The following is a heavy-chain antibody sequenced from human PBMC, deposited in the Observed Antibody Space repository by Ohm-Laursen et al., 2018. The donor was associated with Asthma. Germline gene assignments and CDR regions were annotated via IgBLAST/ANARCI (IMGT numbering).Heavy chain of an antibody. CDR2: IYIGNT. Sequence: SVKVSCKASGYSVTSYAFSWVRQAPGQRPEWMGWIYIGNTNYAPNFRDRITMTTDTSTNTAYMELRSLTSDDTAVYYCVRNVVDRFDYWGQGSLVIVSS. CDR1: GYSVTSYA. D-gene: IGHD2-21*01. CDR3: VRNVVDRFDY. J-gene: IGHJ4*02. V-gene: IGHV1-18*04.